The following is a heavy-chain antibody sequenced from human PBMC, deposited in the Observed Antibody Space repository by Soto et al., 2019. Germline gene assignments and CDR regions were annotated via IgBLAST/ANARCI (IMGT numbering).Heavy chain of an antibody. CDR2: IYYSGST. Sequence: SETLSLTCTVSGGSISSYYWSWIRQPSGKGLEWIGYIYYSGSTNYNPSLKSRVTISVDTSKNQFSLKLSSVTAADTAVYYCARVTLYYDILTGYYGRPYYYMDVWGKGTTVTVSS. CDR1: GGSISSYY. V-gene: IGHV4-59*01. J-gene: IGHJ6*03. CDR3: ARVTLYYDILTGYYGRPYYYMDV. D-gene: IGHD3-9*01.